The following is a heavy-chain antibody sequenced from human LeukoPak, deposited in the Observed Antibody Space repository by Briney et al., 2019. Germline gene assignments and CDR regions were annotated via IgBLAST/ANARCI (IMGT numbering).Heavy chain of an antibody. CDR1: GYTFTGYY. CDR2: NNPNSGGT. V-gene: IGHV1-2*02. J-gene: IGHJ4*02. CDR3: ARGGGYYYDSSGYFRQFDY. D-gene: IGHD3-22*01. Sequence: ASVKVSCKASGYTFTGYYMHWVRQAPGQGLEGMGWNNPNSGGTNYAQKFQGRGTITRDTSISTAYMELRRVRSDDTAVYYCARGGGYYYDSSGYFRQFDYWGQGTLVTVSS.